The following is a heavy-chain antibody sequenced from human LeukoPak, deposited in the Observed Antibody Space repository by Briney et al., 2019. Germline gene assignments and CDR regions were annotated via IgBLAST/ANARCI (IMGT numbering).Heavy chain of an antibody. CDR1: GFTFSSYW. J-gene: IGHJ3*02. V-gene: IGHV3-74*01. CDR3: ARGAWIQLWFDAFDI. D-gene: IGHD5-18*01. Sequence: GGSLRLSCAASGFTFSSYWMHWVRQAPGKGLVWVSRINGDGSRTTYADSVKGRFTISRDSAKNTLDLQMNSLRAEDTAVYYCARGAWIQLWFDAFDIWGQGTMVTVSS. CDR2: INGDGSRT.